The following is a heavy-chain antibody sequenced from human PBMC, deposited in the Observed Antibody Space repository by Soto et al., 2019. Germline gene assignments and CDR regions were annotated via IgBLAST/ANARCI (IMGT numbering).Heavy chain of an antibody. J-gene: IGHJ4*02. CDR3: SRWSGYGDL. Sequence: EVQLLESGGGLVQPGGSLRLSCAASGFTFSDYSVTWVRQAPGKGLEWVSGISVTVGITFYADSVKSRFTISRDNSKKAVELQMNSLRAEDSAIYYCSRWSGYGDLWGQGTLVTVSS. CDR1: GFTFSDYS. V-gene: IGHV3-23*01. D-gene: IGHD5-12*01. CDR2: ISVTVGIT.